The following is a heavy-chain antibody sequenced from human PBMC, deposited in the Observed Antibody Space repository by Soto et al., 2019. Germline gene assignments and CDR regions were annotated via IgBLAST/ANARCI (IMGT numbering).Heavy chain of an antibody. J-gene: IGHJ4*02. D-gene: IGHD3-3*01. V-gene: IGHV3-48*02. Sequence: PGGSLRLSCAASGFTFSSYSMNWVRQAPGKGLEWVSYISSSSSTIYYADSVKGRFTISRDNAKNSLYLQMNSLRDEDKAVYYCARAILRFYVSGGLDYWGQGTLVTVSS. CDR2: ISSSSSTI. CDR1: GFTFSSYS. CDR3: ARAILRFYVSGGLDY.